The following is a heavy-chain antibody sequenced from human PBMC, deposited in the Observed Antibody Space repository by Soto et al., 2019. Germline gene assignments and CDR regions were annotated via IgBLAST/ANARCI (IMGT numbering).Heavy chain of an antibody. CDR2: INAANGDT. V-gene: IGHV1-3*01. D-gene: IGHD3-10*01. CDR3: ARKDYYGSGCYYFDY. Sequence: QVQLVQSGAELKNPGASVKVSCKASGYIFTNYPIHWVRQAPGQRLEWMGWINAANGDTGYSQNFQGRVNFTRDTSASTVYMEMSSLTSEDTAIYYCARKDYYGSGCYYFDYWGQGTLVTVSS. CDR1: GYIFTNYP. J-gene: IGHJ4*02.